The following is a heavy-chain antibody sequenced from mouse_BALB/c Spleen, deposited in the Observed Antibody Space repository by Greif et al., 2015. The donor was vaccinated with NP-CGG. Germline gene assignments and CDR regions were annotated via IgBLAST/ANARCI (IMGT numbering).Heavy chain of an antibody. V-gene: IGHV1-4*01. Sequence: QVQLQQSGAELARPGASVKMSCKASGYTFTSYTMHWVKQRPGQGLEWIGYINPSSGYTNYNQKFKDKATLTADKSSSTAYMQLSSLTSEDSAVYYCARYPLLGAMDYWGQGTSVTVSS. J-gene: IGHJ4*01. D-gene: IGHD2-12*01. CDR1: GYTFTSYT. CDR3: ARYPLLGAMDY. CDR2: INPSSGYT.